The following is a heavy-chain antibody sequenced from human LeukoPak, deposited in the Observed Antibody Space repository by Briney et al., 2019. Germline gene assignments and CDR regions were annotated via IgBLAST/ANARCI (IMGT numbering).Heavy chain of an antibody. V-gene: IGHV3-30*02. Sequence: GGSLRLSCAASGFTFSSYGMHWVRQAPGKGLEWVAFIRYDGSNKYYADSVKGRFTISRDNSKNTLYLQMNSLRAEDTAVYYCANSGSTRVSYAFDIWGQGTMATVSS. CDR2: IRYDGSNK. CDR3: ANSGSTRVSYAFDI. D-gene: IGHD1-26*01. CDR1: GFTFSSYG. J-gene: IGHJ3*02.